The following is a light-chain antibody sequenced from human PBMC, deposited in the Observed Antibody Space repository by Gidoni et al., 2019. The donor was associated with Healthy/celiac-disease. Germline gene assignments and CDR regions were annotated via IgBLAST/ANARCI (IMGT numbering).Light chain of an antibody. CDR2: YDS. J-gene: IGLJ2*01. CDR3: QVWDSSSDPL. Sequence: SYVLTPPPSVSVAPGKTARITWGGNNIGSKSVHWYQQKPGQAPVLVIYYDSDRPSGIPERFSGSNSGNTATLTISRVEAGDEADYYCQVWDSSSDPLFGGGTKLTVL. CDR1: NIGSKS. V-gene: IGLV3-21*04.